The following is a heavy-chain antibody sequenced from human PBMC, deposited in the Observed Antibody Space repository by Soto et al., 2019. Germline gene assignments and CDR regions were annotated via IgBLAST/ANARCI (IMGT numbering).Heavy chain of an antibody. Sequence: QVQLQESGPGLVKPSGTLSLTCAVSGGSISSSNWWSWVRQPPGKGLEWIGEIYHSGSTNYNPSLNRRVTLSVDKSKNQFSLKLSSVTAADTAVYYCASRGYSYGYSFDYWGQGTLVTVSS. CDR2: IYHSGST. CDR1: GGSISSSNW. V-gene: IGHV4-4*02. CDR3: ASRGYSYGYSFDY. J-gene: IGHJ4*02. D-gene: IGHD5-18*01.